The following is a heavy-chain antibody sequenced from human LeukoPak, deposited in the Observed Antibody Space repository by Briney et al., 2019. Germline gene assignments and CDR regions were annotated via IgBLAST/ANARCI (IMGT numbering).Heavy chain of an antibody. V-gene: IGHV4-39*07. CDR3: ARLESGSYYGAINAFDI. CDR1: GGSISSSSYY. J-gene: IGHJ3*02. Sequence: SETLSLTCTVSGGSISSSSYYWGWIRQPPGKGLEWIGSIYYSGSTYYNPSLKSRVTISVDTSKNQFSLKLSSVTAADTAVYYCARLESGSYYGAINAFDIWGQGTMVTVSS. D-gene: IGHD1-26*01. CDR2: IYYSGST.